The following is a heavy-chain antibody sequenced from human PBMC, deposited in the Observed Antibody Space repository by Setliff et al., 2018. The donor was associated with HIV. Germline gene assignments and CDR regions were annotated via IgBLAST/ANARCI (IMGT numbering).Heavy chain of an antibody. CDR2: INHSGIT. J-gene: IGHJ4*02. V-gene: IGHV4-38-2*02. CDR3: ARDRDNFWSGPFDY. D-gene: IGHD3-3*01. CDR1: GYSISSGYF. Sequence: SETLSLTCAVSGYSISSGYFWGWIRQPPGKGLEWIGEINHSGITKYNPSLESRVIISLDTSKIQFSLKLSSVTAADTAVYYCARDRDNFWSGPFDYWGQGTLVTVSS.